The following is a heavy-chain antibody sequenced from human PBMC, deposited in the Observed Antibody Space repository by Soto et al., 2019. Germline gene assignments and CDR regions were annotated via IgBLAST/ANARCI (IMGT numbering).Heavy chain of an antibody. J-gene: IGHJ4*02. V-gene: IGHV4-4*02. CDR2: IYHSGST. D-gene: IGHD3-22*01. CDR1: GGSISSNNW. CDR3: ARGVSMDYYDSSGYYSVGRTLDY. Sequence: SETLCLTCAVSGGSISSNNWWSWVRQPPGKGLEWIGDIYHSGSTNYNPSLKSRVTISVDKSKNQFSLKLSSVTAADTAMYYCARGVSMDYYDSSGYYSVGRTLDYWGQGTLVTVSS.